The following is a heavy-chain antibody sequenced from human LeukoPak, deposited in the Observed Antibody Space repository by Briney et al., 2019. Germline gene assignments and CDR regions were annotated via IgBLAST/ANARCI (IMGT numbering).Heavy chain of an antibody. V-gene: IGHV4-59*01. Sequence: SETLSLTCTVSGGSISSYYWSWIRQPPGKGLEWIGYIYYSGSTNYNPSLKSRVTISVDTSKNQFSLKLSSVTAADTAVYYCAGVPYNWNDVNWGQGTLVTVSS. CDR3: AGVPYNWNDVN. D-gene: IGHD1-20*01. J-gene: IGHJ4*02. CDR2: IYYSGST. CDR1: GGSISSYY.